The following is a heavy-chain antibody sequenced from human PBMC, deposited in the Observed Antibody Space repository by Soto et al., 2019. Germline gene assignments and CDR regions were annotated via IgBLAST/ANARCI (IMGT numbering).Heavy chain of an antibody. CDR2: IYYSGST. J-gene: IGHJ4*02. CDR3: ARDRAVAGPTFDY. V-gene: IGHV4-59*01. Sequence: SETLSLTCTVSGGSISSYYWSWIRQPPGKGLEWIGYIYYSGSTNYNPPLKSRVTISVDTSKNQFSLKLSSVTAADTAVYYCARDRAVAGPTFDYWGQGTLVTVSS. CDR1: GGSISSYY. D-gene: IGHD6-19*01.